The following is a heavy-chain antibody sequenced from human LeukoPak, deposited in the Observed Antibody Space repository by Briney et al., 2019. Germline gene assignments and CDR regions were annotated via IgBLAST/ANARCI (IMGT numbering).Heavy chain of an antibody. CDR1: GGSMNNYY. CDR3: ASAGGPGAFDI. D-gene: IGHD2-8*02. CDR2: INHSGST. Sequence: SSETLSLTCTVSGGSMNNYYWNWIRQPPGKGLEWIGEINHSGSTNYNPSLKSRVTISVDRSKNQFSLKLSSVTAADTAVYYCASAGGPGAFDIWGQGTMVTVSS. V-gene: IGHV4-34*01. J-gene: IGHJ3*02.